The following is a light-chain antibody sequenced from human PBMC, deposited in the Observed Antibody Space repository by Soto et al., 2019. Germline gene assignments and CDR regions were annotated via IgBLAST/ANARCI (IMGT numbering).Light chain of an antibody. V-gene: IGLV1-40*01. CDR2: GNI. Sequence: QSVLTQPPSVSGAPGQRVTISCTGSGSNIGAGYDVHWYQHLPGAAPKLLVYGNINRPSGVPDRFSGSKSGTSASLAITGLQAEDEADYYCQSYDSSLVFGGGTQLTVL. J-gene: IGLJ7*01. CDR1: GSNIGAGYD. CDR3: QSYDSSLV.